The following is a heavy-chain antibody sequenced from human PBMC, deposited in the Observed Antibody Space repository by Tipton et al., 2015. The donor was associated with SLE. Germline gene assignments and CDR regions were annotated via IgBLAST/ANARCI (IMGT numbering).Heavy chain of an antibody. CDR1: GFTFRIYA. V-gene: IGHV3-23*01. Sequence: SLRLSCAASGFTFRIYAMAWVRQSPGKGLEWVSLISGGGGSTHYADSVRGRFTISRDNSKNTLSLQLNTLRADDTAIYYCAKDRYCGGGTCFASYFDLWGQGTPVTVSS. CDR3: AKDRYCGGGTCFASYFDL. CDR2: ISGGGGST. D-gene: IGHD2-21*01. J-gene: IGHJ4*02.